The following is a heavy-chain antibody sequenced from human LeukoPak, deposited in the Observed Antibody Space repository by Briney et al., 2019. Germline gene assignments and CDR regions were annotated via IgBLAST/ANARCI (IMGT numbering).Heavy chain of an antibody. Sequence: HPGGSLRLSCAASGFTFSSYAMIWVRQAPGKGLEWVSAISGSGGSTYYADSVKGRFTISRDNSKNTLYLQMNSLRAEDTAVYYCAKDAGYYYDSSGYYVFDYWGQGTLVTVSS. CDR1: GFTFSSYA. CDR3: AKDAGYYYDSSGYYVFDY. V-gene: IGHV3-23*01. J-gene: IGHJ4*02. CDR2: ISGSGGST. D-gene: IGHD3-22*01.